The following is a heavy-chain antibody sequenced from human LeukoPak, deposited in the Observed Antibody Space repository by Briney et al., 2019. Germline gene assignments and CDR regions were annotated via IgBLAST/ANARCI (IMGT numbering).Heavy chain of an antibody. CDR3: ARGEGGYDYYYYMDV. CDR2: IHYSGST. J-gene: IGHJ6*03. V-gene: IGHV4-59*01. D-gene: IGHD3-16*01. Sequence: PSETLSLTCTVSGGSISSYYWSWIRQPPGKGLEWIGYIHYSGSTNYNPFLKSRVTISVDTSKNQFSLKLSSVTVADTAVYYCARGEGGYDYYYYMDVWGKGTTVTVSS. CDR1: GGSISSYY.